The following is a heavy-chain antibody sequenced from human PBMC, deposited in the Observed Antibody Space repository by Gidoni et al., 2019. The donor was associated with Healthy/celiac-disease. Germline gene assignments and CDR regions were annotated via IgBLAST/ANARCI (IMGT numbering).Heavy chain of an antibody. CDR2: ISGSGGST. V-gene: IGHV3-23*01. CDR3: ANEMTMTDAYYYYGMDV. CDR1: GFTFSSYA. D-gene: IGHD3-22*01. Sequence: EVQLLESGGGLVQPGGSLRLSCAASGFTFSSYAMSWVRQAPGKGLEWVSAISGSGGSTYYADSVKGRFTISRDNSKNTLYLQMNSLRAEDTAVYYCANEMTMTDAYYYYGMDVWGQGTTVTVSS. J-gene: IGHJ6*02.